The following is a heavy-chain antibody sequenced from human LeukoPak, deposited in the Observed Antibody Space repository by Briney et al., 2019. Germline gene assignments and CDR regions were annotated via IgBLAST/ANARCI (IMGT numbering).Heavy chain of an antibody. D-gene: IGHD3-10*01. CDR1: GFTFSSYW. J-gene: IGHJ4*02. CDR3: ARGEYYYGSGTVGVDDF. V-gene: IGHV3-74*01. Sequence: GGSLRLSCAASGFTFSSYWMHWVRQAPGKGLVWVSRINSDGSSTAYADSVKGRFTISRDNLKNTLYLQMNSLRAEDTAVYYCARGEYYYGSGTVGVDDFWGQGTLVTVSS. CDR2: INSDGSST.